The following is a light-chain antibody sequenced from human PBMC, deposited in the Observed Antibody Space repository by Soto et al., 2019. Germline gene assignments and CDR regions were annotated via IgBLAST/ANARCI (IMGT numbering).Light chain of an antibody. J-gene: IGKJ4*01. V-gene: IGKV3D-15*01. CDR1: QSVSSN. CDR2: DAS. Sequence: EIVMTQSPATLSVSPGERATLSCRASQSVSSNLAWYQQKPGQAPRLLIYDASTRATGIPARFSGSGSGTEFTLTISSLQSEDFAVYYCQQSSNWPLTFGGGTKVEIK. CDR3: QQSSNWPLT.